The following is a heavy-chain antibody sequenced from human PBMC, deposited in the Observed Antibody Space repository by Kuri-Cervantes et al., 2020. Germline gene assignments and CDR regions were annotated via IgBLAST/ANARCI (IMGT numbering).Heavy chain of an antibody. V-gene: IGHV3-66*01. CDR3: AKVLTRYYDSSGDALDI. D-gene: IGHD3-22*01. CDR2: IYSGGST. J-gene: IGHJ3*02. Sequence: GASLKISYAASGFTFSSYSMNWVRQAPGKGLELVSVIYSGGSTYYADSVKGRFTISRHNSKNTLYLQMNSLRAEDTAIYYCAKVLTRYYDSSGDALDIWGQGTMVTVSS. CDR1: GFTFSSYS.